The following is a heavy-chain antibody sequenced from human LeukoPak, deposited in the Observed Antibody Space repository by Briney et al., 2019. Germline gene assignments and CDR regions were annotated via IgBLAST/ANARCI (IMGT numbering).Heavy chain of an antibody. V-gene: IGHV4-4*02. CDR3: ARTGAELWLQNAFDI. J-gene: IGHJ3*02. D-gene: IGHD5-18*01. Sequence: SGTLSLTCAVSGYSISSGHWWSWVRQPPGKGLEWIGEIHHGGSTNYNPSLKSRVTISVDKSKNQFSLKLDSVTAADTGVYHCARTGAELWLQNAFDIWGQGTMVTVSS. CDR1: GYSISSGHW. CDR2: IHHGGST.